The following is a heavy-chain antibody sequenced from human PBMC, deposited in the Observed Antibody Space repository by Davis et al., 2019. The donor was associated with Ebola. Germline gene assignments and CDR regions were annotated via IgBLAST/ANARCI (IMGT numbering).Heavy chain of an antibody. CDR3: ASSSSSSAYYYYGMDV. V-gene: IGHV1-69*06. D-gene: IGHD6-6*01. Sequence: KISCAASGGTFSSYAISWVRQAPGQGLEWMGGIIPIFGTANYAQRFQGRVTITADRSTSTAYMELSSLRSEDTAVYYCASSSSSSAYYYYGMDVWGQGTTVTVSS. CDR2: IIPIFGTA. J-gene: IGHJ6*02. CDR1: GGTFSSYA.